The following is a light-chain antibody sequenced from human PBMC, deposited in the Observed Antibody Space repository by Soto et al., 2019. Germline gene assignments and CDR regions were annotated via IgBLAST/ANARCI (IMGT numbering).Light chain of an antibody. CDR1: RTDVGGYNF. J-gene: IGLJ1*01. V-gene: IGLV2-14*01. Sequence: QSVLTQPASVSGSPGQSITISCTGTRTDVGGYNFVSWYQQHPGKAPKLMIFEVSNRPTGVSNRFSGSKSDNTASLTISGLQADDEAYYYCSSYTTRSSLYVFGTGIKVTVL. CDR2: EVS. CDR3: SSYTTRSSLYV.